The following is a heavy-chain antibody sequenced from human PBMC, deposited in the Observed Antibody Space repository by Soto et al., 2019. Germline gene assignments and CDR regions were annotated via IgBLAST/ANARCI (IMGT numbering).Heavy chain of an antibody. D-gene: IGHD5-12*01. J-gene: IGHJ4*02. CDR1: GGTFSSYA. CDR3: ARDRGRRDGYNSFDY. CDR2: IIPIFGTA. V-gene: IGHV1-69*13. Sequence: AASVKVSCKASGGTFSSYAISWVRQAPGQGLEWMGGIIPIFGTANYAQKFQGRVTITADESTSTAYMELSSLRSEDTAVYYCARDRGRRDGYNSFDYWGQGTLVTVSS.